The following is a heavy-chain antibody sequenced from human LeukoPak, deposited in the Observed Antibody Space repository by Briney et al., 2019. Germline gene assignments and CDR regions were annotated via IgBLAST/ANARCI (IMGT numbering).Heavy chain of an antibody. J-gene: IGHJ4*02. Sequence: PGGSLRLSCAASGFTFSSYSMNWVRQAPGKGLEWVSSISSSSSYIYYADSVKGRFTISRDNAKNSLYLQMNSLRAEDTAVYYCAREAFIVGGSFGYWGQGTLVTVSS. CDR3: AREAFIVGGSFGY. D-gene: IGHD1-26*01. CDR2: ISSSSSYI. CDR1: GFTFSSYS. V-gene: IGHV3-21*01.